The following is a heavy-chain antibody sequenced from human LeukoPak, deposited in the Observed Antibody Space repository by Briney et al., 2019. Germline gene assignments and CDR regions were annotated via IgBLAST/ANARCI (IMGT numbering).Heavy chain of an antibody. Sequence: GGSLRLSCAASGFTFSSYAMHWVRQAPGKGLEWVAVISYDGSNKYYADSVKGRFTTSRDNSKNTLYLQMNSLRAEDTAVYYCARDRVGATDYFDYWGQGTLVTVSS. J-gene: IGHJ4*02. V-gene: IGHV3-30-3*01. CDR1: GFTFSSYA. D-gene: IGHD1-26*01. CDR3: ARDRVGATDYFDY. CDR2: ISYDGSNK.